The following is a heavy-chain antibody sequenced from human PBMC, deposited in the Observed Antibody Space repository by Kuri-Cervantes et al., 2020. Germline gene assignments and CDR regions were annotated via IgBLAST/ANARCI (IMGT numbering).Heavy chain of an antibody. J-gene: IGHJ6*02. D-gene: IGHD3-22*01. CDR3: ARDGPMDDSSGYYYGYYYYGMDV. V-gene: IGHV3-48*01. Sequence: GESLKISCAASGFTFSSYSMNWVRQAPGKGLEWVSYISSSSSTIYYADSVKGRFTISRDNAKNSLYLQTNSLRAEDTAVYYCARDGPMDDSSGYYYGYYYYGMDVWGQGTTVTVSS. CDR2: ISSSSSTI. CDR1: GFTFSSYS.